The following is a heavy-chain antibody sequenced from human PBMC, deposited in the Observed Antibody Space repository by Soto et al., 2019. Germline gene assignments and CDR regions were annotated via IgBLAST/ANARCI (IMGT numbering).Heavy chain of an antibody. CDR2: VFSSGST. V-gene: IGHV4-4*07. CDR3: ARVAFSYFGMDV. J-gene: IGHJ6*02. D-gene: IGHD3-3*02. CDR1: GGAISSYY. Sequence: SETLSLTCSVPGGAISSYYWSWVRQPAGKGLEWIGRVFSSGSTNYNASLKSRVTMSIDTSKNEVSLTLRSVTAADTAVYYCARVAFSYFGMDVWGPGTTVTVSS.